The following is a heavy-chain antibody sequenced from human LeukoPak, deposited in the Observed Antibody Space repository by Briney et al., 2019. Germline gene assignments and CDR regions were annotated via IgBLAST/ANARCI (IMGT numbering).Heavy chain of an antibody. CDR2: INEDGSKK. CDR3: ARDGRDGYIDY. J-gene: IGHJ4*02. V-gene: IGHV3-7*01. Sequence: GGSLRLSCAASGFTFSSYWMSWVRQAPGKGLEWVAYINEDGSKKYYVDSVKGRFTISRDNAKNSLYLQMNSLRAEDTAVYYCARDGRDGYIDYWGQGTLVTVSS. D-gene: IGHD5-24*01. CDR1: GFTFSSYW.